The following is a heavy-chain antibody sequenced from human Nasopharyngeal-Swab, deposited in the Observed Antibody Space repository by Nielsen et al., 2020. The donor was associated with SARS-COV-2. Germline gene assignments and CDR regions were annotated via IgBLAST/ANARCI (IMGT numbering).Heavy chain of an antibody. CDR2: ISSNGGST. V-gene: IGHV3-64D*06. Sequence: GGSLRLSSSASGFTFSSYAMHWVRQAPGKGLEYVSAISSNGGSTYYADSVKGRFTISRDNSKNTLYLQMSSLRAEDTAVYYCGRGPLGSGSYTVYWGQGTLVTVAS. D-gene: IGHD3-10*01. CDR1: GFTFSSYA. CDR3: GRGPLGSGSYTVY. J-gene: IGHJ4*02.